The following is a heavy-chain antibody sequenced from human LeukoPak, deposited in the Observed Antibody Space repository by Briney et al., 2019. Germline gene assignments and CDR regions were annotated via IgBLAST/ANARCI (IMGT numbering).Heavy chain of an antibody. CDR2: IYYSGST. D-gene: IGHD4-17*01. J-gene: IGHJ4*02. V-gene: IGHV4-39*07. CDR1: GGSISSSSYY. Sequence: PSETLSLTCTVSGGSISSSSYYWGWIRQPPGKGLEWIGSIYYSGSTYYNPSLKSRVTISVDTSKNQFSLKLSSVTAADTAVYYCARVRDGDYALAYWGQGTLVTVSS. CDR3: ARVRDGDYALAY.